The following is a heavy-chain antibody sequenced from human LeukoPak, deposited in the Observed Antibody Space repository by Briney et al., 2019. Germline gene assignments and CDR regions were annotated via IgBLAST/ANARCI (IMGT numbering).Heavy chain of an antibody. V-gene: IGHV1-18*01. Sequence: ASAKVSCKASGYIFTSYDISWVRQASGQGLEWMGWISPYTGYAEYAQKFQGRVTMTTDTSTTTAYMELRSLRSDDTALYYCARDTTTMVRGVSDYWGQGTLVTVSS. CDR2: ISPYTGYA. J-gene: IGHJ4*02. CDR1: GYIFTSYD. CDR3: ARDTTTMVRGVSDY. D-gene: IGHD3-10*01.